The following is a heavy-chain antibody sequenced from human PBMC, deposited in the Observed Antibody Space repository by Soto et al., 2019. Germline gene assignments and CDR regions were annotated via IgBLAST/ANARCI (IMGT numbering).Heavy chain of an antibody. J-gene: IGHJ6*02. CDR1: GYTLTSCA. V-gene: IGHV1-3*01. D-gene: IGHD1-26*01. Sequence: GVLVTLCCETSGYTLTSCAMHWVRQAPGQRLEWMGWINAGNGNTKYSQKFQGRVTITRDTSASTAYMELSSLRSEDTAVDDCARDRDSGYNDGMDVWGHGTTVTVSS. CDR2: INAGNGNT. CDR3: ARDRDSGYNDGMDV.